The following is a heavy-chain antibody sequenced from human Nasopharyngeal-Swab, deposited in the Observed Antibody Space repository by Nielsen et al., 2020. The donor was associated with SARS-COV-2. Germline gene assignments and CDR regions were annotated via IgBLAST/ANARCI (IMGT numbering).Heavy chain of an antibody. CDR2: ISYDGSNK. CDR1: GLTFSSYG. D-gene: IGHD3-10*01. V-gene: IGHV3-30*18. Sequence: GGSLRLSCAASGLTFSSYGMHWVRQAPGKGLEWGAVISYDGSNKYYADSVKGRFTISRDNSKNTLYLQMNSLRAEDTAVYYCAKDYYGSGSYLGWLSGPEYYFDYWGQGTLVTVSS. CDR3: AKDYYGSGSYLGWLSGPEYYFDY. J-gene: IGHJ4*02.